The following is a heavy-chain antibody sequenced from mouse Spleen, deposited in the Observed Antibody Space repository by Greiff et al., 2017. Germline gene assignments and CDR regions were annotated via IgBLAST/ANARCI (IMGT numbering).Heavy chain of an antibody. Sequence: VQLQQPGAELVMPGASVKLSCKASGYTFTSYWMHWVKQRPGQGLEWIGEIDPSDSYTNYNEKFKGKATLTADESSSTAYMQFSSLTSEDSAIYYCARKLGYFDYWGQGTTLTVSS. CDR1: GYTFTSYW. CDR3: ARKLGYFDY. CDR2: IDPSDSYT. D-gene: IGHD4-1*01. J-gene: IGHJ2*01. V-gene: IGHV1-69*01.